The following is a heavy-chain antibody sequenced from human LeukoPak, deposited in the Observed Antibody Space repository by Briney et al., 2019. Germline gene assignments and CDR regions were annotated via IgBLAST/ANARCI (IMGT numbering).Heavy chain of an antibody. J-gene: IGHJ4*02. D-gene: IGHD7-27*01. CDR3: ARDSETSYWG. CDR1: GFPFGSYW. V-gene: IGHV3-74*01. Sequence: GGSLRLSCAASGFPFGSYWMHWVRQAPGKGLMRVSRVKHDGSGASYADSVKGRFTISRDNARNTLYLEMSSLRAEDTAVYYCARDSETSYWGWGQGTLVTVSS. CDR2: VKHDGSGA.